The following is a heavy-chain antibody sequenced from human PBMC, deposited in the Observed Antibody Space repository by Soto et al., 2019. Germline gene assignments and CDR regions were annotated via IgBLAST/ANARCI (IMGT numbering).Heavy chain of an antibody. J-gene: IGHJ6*02. CDR3: ARDRRQQLVSYYYYGMDV. Sequence: NPSETLSLTCTVSGGSISSGGYYWSWIRQHPGKGLEWIGYIYYSGSTYYNPSLKSRVTISVDTSKNQFSLKLSSVTAADTAVYYCARDRRQQLVSYYYYGMDVWGQGTTVTVSS. V-gene: IGHV4-31*03. D-gene: IGHD6-13*01. CDR1: GGSISSGGYY. CDR2: IYYSGST.